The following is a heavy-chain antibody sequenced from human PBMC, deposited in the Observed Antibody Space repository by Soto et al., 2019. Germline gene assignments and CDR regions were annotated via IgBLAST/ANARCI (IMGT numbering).Heavy chain of an antibody. V-gene: IGHV1-46*01. Sequence: ASVKVSCKASGYTFTSYYMHWVRQAPGQGLEWMGIINPSGGSTSYAQKFQGRVTMTRDTSTSTVYMELSSLRSEDTAVYYCAREGATKWLVRKRQYYFDYWGQGTLVTVSS. J-gene: IGHJ4*02. CDR2: INPSGGST. CDR3: AREGATKWLVRKRQYYFDY. D-gene: IGHD6-19*01. CDR1: GYTFTSYY.